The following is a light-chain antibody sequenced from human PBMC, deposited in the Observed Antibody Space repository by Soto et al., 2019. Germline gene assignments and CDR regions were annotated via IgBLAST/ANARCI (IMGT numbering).Light chain of an antibody. CDR1: ESLLHTDGKTY. CDR2: EVS. V-gene: IGKV2D-29*01. CDR3: MQNIHLPVT. Sequence: DVVITQSPLSLSVIPGQPASISCNSSESLLHTDGKTYLFWYLRRPGQPPQLLISEVSNRFSGVPDRFSGSGSGTDFTLKISRVEAEDVGVYYCMQNIHLPVTFGGGTKVDIK. J-gene: IGKJ4*01.